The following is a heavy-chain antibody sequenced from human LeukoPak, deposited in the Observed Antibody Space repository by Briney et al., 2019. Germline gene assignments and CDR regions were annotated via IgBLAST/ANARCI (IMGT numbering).Heavy chain of an antibody. CDR1: GFSVSSNY. V-gene: IGHV3-66*02. D-gene: IGHD3-22*01. J-gene: IGHJ4*02. CDR3: ARSPGFRYDSSGYYHYFDY. CDR2: LYSGGTT. Sequence: GGSLRLSCAASGFSVSSNYVSWVRQAPGKGLEWVSVLYSGGTTYYADSVKGRFTISRDNSKNTLYLQMNSLRAEDTAVYYCARSPGFRYDSSGYYHYFDYWGQGTLVTVSS.